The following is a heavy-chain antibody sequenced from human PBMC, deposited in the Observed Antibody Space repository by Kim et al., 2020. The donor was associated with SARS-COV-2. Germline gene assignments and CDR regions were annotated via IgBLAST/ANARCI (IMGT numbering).Heavy chain of an antibody. CDR3: ARAYYYGSGSYYGLYYFDY. Sequence: ASVKVSCKASGYTFTSYYMHWVRQAPGQGLEWMGIINPSGGSTSYAQKFQGRVTMTRDTSTSTAYMELSSLRSEDTAVYYCARAYYYGSGSYYGLYYFDYWGQGNLVTVSA. CDR1: GYTFTSYY. V-gene: IGHV1-46*01. CDR2: INPSGGST. J-gene: IGHJ4*02. D-gene: IGHD3-10*01.